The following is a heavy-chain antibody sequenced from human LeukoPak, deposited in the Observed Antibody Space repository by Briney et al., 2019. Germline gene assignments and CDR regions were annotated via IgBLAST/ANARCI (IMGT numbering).Heavy chain of an antibody. J-gene: IGHJ5*02. V-gene: IGHV4-39*01. CDR2: IYYSGST. Sequence: SETLSLTCTVSGGSISSSSYYWGWIRQPPGKGLEWIGSIYYSGSTYYNPSLKSRVTISVDTSRNQFSLKLSSVTAADTAVYYCARGVRDIVVVPAGKSYWFDPWGQGTLVTVSS. CDR3: ARGVRDIVVVPAGKSYWFDP. D-gene: IGHD2-2*01. CDR1: GGSISSSSYY.